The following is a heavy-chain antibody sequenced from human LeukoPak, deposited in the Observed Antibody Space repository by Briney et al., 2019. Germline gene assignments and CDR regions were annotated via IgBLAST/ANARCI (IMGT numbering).Heavy chain of an antibody. CDR2: IYYSGST. CDR3: ARAGLSIVVVPAAIPFDY. J-gene: IGHJ4*02. V-gene: IGHV4-30-4*08. D-gene: IGHD2-2*02. Sequence: SWIRQPPGKGLEWIGYIYYSGSTYYNPSLKSRVTISVDTSKNQFSLKLSSVTAADTAVYYCARAGLSIVVVPAAIPFDYWGQGTLVTVSS.